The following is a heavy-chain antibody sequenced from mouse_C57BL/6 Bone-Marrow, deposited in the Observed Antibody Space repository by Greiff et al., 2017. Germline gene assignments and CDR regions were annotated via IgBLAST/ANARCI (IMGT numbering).Heavy chain of an antibody. V-gene: IGHV1-15*01. CDR2: IDPETGGT. CDR1: GYTFTDYE. CDR3: TKLRWLRRKGFAY. Sequence: VKLVESGAELVRPGASVTLSCKASGYTFTDYEMHWVKQTPVHGLEWIGAIDPETGGTAYNQKFKGKAILTADKSSSTAYMELRSLTSEVSAVYYGTKLRWLRRKGFAYWGQGTLVTVSA. J-gene: IGHJ3*01. D-gene: IGHD2-2*01.